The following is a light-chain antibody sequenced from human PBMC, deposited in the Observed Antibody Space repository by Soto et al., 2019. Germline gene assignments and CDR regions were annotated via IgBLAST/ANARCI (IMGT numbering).Light chain of an antibody. Sequence: QSVLTQSPSASASLGASVKLTCTLSSGHSSYAIAWHQQQPEKGPRYLMKLNSDGSHSKGDGIPDRFSGSSSGAERYLTISSLQSEDEADYCCQTWGSGTVVFGGGTKLTVL. CDR3: QTWGSGTVV. J-gene: IGLJ2*01. V-gene: IGLV4-69*01. CDR1: SGHSSYA. CDR2: LNSDGSH.